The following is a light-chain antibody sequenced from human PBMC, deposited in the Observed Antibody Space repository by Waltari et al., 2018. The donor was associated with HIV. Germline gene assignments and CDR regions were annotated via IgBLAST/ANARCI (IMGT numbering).Light chain of an antibody. J-gene: IGLJ1*01. Sequence: QSALTQPAYLSGFLGQSITIACTGSGSDIGSQSLVSWYQQYPGKAPKLMIFEVSKRTSGFSNRFSGSKSGNAASLTISELRSFDEANYCCCSRTNRGCYVCGSGSTLIVL. CDR2: EVS. CDR1: GSDIGSQSL. V-gene: IGLV2-23*02. CDR3: CSRTNRGCYV.